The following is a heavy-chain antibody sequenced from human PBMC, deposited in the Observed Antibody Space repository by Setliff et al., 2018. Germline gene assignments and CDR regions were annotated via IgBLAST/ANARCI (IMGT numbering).Heavy chain of an antibody. CDR3: TGRTYGHQLGDY. CDR1: GLTFADAW. D-gene: IGHD3-10*01. Sequence: PGGTLRLSCTASGLTFADAWMNWVRQAPGKGLEWVARVRSNSVGGTTEYGAPVKGRFTISRDDSKDTVYLQMNDLKTEDTGVYYCTGRTYGHQLGDYWGQGTLVTVS. J-gene: IGHJ4*02. V-gene: IGHV3-15*01. CDR2: VRSNSVGGTT.